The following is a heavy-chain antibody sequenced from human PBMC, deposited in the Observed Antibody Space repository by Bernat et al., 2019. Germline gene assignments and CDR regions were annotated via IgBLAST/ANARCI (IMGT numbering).Heavy chain of an antibody. D-gene: IGHD2-15*01. Sequence: QVQLVESGGGVVQPGRSLRLSCAASGFTFSSYGMHWVRQAPGKGLEWVAVIWYDGSNKYYADSVKGRFTISRDNSKNTLYLQMNSLKTEDTAVYYCITDTRAEYGGTDYWGQGTLVTVSS. V-gene: IGHV3-33*01. J-gene: IGHJ4*02. CDR2: IWYDGSNK. CDR3: ITDTRAEYGGTDY. CDR1: GFTFSSYG.